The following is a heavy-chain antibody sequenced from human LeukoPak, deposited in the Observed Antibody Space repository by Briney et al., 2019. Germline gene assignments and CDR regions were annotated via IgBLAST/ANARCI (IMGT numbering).Heavy chain of an antibody. D-gene: IGHD3-3*01. J-gene: IGHJ6*02. CDR2: INPNSGGT. CDR3: ARAYYDFWSGYFYGMDV. CDR1: GYTFTGYY. V-gene: IGHV1-2*02. Sequence: ASVKVSCKASGYTFTGYYMHWVRQAPGQGLEWMGWINPNSGGTNYAQKFQGRVTMTRDTSISTAYMELSRLRSDDTAVYYCARAYYDFWSGYFYGMDVWGQGTTVTVSS.